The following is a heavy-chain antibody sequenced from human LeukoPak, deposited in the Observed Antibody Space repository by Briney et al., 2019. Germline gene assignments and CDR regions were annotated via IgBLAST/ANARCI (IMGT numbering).Heavy chain of an antibody. D-gene: IGHD3-10*01. CDR3: ARVSYYGSGSYYSLTGFDP. V-gene: IGHV3-7*01. J-gene: IGHJ5*02. Sequence: GGSLRLPCAASGFTFSSYWMSWVRQAPGKGLEWVANIKQDGSEKYYVDSVKGRFTISRDNAKNSLYLQMNSLRAEDTAVYYCARVSYYGSGSYYSLTGFDPWGQGTLVTVSS. CDR2: IKQDGSEK. CDR1: GFTFSSYW.